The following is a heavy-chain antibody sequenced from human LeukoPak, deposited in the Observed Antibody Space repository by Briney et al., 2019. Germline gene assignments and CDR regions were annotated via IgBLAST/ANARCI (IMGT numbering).Heavy chain of an antibody. J-gene: IGHJ4*02. CDR1: GFTFTSHV. V-gene: IGHV3-64D*06. CDR3: VREGLERRTNFDY. Sequence: GGSLRLSCSASGFTFTSHVMHWVRQAPGKGLQYYAGSVKGRFTISRDSSKNTVYLQMNSLTAEDAAVYYCVREGLERRTNFDYWGQGTLVSVSS. D-gene: IGHD1-1*01.